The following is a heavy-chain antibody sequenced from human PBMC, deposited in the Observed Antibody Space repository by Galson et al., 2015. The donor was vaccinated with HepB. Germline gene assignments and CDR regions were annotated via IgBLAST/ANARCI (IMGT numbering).Heavy chain of an antibody. J-gene: IGHJ4*02. Sequence: SLRLSCAASGFTFSYYAMSWVRQAPGKGLEWVSAITPSGDNTFSADSMKGRFIISRDNSESMLYLQMNSLRAEDSAVYYCVREVRNGWYYFDYWGPGAQVTVSS. CDR2: ITPSGDNT. CDR1: GFTFSYYA. D-gene: IGHD6-19*01. V-gene: IGHV3-23*01. CDR3: VREVRNGWYYFDY.